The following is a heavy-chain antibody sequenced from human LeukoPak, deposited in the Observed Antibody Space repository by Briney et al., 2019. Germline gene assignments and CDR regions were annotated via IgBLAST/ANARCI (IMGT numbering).Heavy chain of an antibody. CDR2: IIPILGIA. CDR1: GGTFSSYA. Sequence: SVKVSCKASGGTFSSYAISWVRQAPGQGLEWMGRIIPILGIANYAQKFQGRVTITADKSTSTAYMELSSLRSEDTAVYYCAGRYCSSTSCYAGEEQYYYYGMDVWGQGTTVTVSS. D-gene: IGHD2-2*01. CDR3: AGRYCSSTSCYAGEEQYYYYGMDV. J-gene: IGHJ6*02. V-gene: IGHV1-69*04.